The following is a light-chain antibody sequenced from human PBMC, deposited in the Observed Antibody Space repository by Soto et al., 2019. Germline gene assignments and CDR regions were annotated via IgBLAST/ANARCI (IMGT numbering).Light chain of an antibody. V-gene: IGKV3-20*01. CDR3: QQYGISPPLT. J-gene: IGKJ4*01. CDR2: GAS. CDR1: QSVSSNY. Sequence: EIVLTHSPATLSLSPCERATLSFRASQSVSSNYLAWYQQKPGQAPRLLIYGASSRATGIPDRFSGSGSATDFTLTISRLEPEDFAVYYCQQYGISPPLTFGGGTKVDIK.